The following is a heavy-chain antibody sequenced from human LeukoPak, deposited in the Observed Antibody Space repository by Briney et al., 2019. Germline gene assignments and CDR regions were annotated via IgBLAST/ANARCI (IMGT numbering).Heavy chain of an antibody. CDR1: GFTFSSYA. J-gene: IGHJ6*02. V-gene: IGHV3-64D*09. CDR3: VKDHCSSTSCPRRGYYYYYGMDV. D-gene: IGHD2-2*01. Sequence: GGSLRLSCSASGFTFSSYAMHWVRQAPGKGLEYVSAISSNGGSTYYADSVKGRFTISRDNSKNTLYLQMSSLRAEDTAVYYCVKDHCSSTSCPRRGYYYYYGMDVWGQGTTVTVSS. CDR2: ISSNGGST.